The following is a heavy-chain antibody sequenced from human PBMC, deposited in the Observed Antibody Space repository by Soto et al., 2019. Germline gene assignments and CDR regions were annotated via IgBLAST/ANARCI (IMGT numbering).Heavy chain of an antibody. CDR1: GFTFSSYW. Sequence: PGGSLRLSCASSGFTFSSYWMHWVRQAPGKGLVWVSRINSDGSSTSYADSVKGRFTISRDNAKNTLYLQMNSLRAEDTAVYYCAREGASRVGHAFDIWGQGTMVTVS. V-gene: IGHV3-74*01. D-gene: IGHD2-15*01. J-gene: IGHJ3*02. CDR3: AREGASRVGHAFDI. CDR2: INSDGSST.